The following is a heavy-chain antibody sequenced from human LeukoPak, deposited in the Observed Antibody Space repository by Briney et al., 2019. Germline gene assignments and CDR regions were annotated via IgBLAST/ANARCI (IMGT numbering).Heavy chain of an antibody. Sequence: GGSLRLSCAASGFTFSSYAMSWVRQAPGKGLEWVSGISGSGGGTYYADSVKGRFTISRDNSKNTLYLLMNSLRGDDTAVYYCAKADTFYFDSCGYCAYWGQGTLVTVSS. J-gene: IGHJ4*02. CDR3: AKADTFYFDSCGYCAY. D-gene: IGHD3-22*01. CDR1: GFTFSSYA. CDR2: ISGSGGGT. V-gene: IGHV3-23*01.